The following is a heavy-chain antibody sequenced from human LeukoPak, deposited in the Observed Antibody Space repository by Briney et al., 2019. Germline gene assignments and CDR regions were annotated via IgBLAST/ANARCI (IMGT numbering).Heavy chain of an antibody. V-gene: IGHV3-30*04. CDR3: ARSAAAGRIVATFAY. D-gene: IGHD5-12*01. Sequence: PGGSLRLSCAASGFIFSNYAMHWVRQAPGKGLEWVAITSYDGSNKYYADSVKGRFTISRDISKNTLFLQMNSLRAEDTAVYYCARSAAAGRIVATFAYWGQGTLVTVSS. J-gene: IGHJ4*02. CDR2: TSYDGSNK. CDR1: GFIFSNYA.